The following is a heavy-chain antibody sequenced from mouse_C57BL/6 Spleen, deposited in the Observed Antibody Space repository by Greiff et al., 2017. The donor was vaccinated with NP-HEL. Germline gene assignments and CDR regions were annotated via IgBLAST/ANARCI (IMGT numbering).Heavy chain of an antibody. Sequence: QVQLQQPGAELVMPGASVKLSCKASGYTFTSYWMHWVKQRPGQGLEWIGKIDPSDSYTNYNQKFKGKSTLTVDKSSSTAYMQLSSLTSEDSAVYYCARGNWARFDYWGQGTTLTVSS. CDR1: GYTFTSYW. V-gene: IGHV1-69*01. J-gene: IGHJ2*01. D-gene: IGHD4-1*01. CDR3: ARGNWARFDY. CDR2: IDPSDSYT.